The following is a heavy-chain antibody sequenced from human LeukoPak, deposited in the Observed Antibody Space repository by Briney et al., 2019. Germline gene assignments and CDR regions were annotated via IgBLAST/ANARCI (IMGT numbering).Heavy chain of an antibody. CDR2: IWYDGSNK. V-gene: IGHV3-33*06. J-gene: IGHJ6*02. CDR1: GFTFSSYG. Sequence: VQPGRSLRLSCAASGFTFSSYGMHWVRQAPGKGLEWVAVIWYDGSNKYYADSVKGRFTISRDNSKNTLYLQMNSLRAEDTAVYYCAKVSSSWYNYYYYGMDVWGQGTTVTVSS. D-gene: IGHD6-13*01. CDR3: AKVSSSWYNYYYYGMDV.